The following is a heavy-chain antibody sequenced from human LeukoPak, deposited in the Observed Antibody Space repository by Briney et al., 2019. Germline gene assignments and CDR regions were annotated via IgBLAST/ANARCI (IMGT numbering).Heavy chain of an antibody. Sequence: ASVKVSCKASGGTFSSYAISWVRQAPGQRLEWMGWINAGNGNTKYSQKFQGRVTITRDTSASTAYMELSSLRSEDTAVYYCARDDGRSYWYFDLWGRGTLVTVSS. J-gene: IGHJ2*01. CDR3: ARDDGRSYWYFDL. CDR2: INAGNGNT. V-gene: IGHV1-3*01. CDR1: GGTFSSYA.